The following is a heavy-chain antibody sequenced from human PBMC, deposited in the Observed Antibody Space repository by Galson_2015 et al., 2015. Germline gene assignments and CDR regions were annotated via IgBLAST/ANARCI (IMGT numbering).Heavy chain of an antibody. V-gene: IGHV3-21*01. J-gene: IGHJ4*02. CDR3: AREKYSSSSVPFDY. Sequence: SLRLSCAASGFTFNSYSMNWVRQAPGKGPEWVSSISSTSNYMYYADSVRGRFTISRDNAKNSLYLQMNSLRAEDTAVYYCAREKYSSSSVPFDYWGQGTLVTVSS. CDR1: GFTFNSYS. CDR2: ISSTSNYM. D-gene: IGHD6-6*01.